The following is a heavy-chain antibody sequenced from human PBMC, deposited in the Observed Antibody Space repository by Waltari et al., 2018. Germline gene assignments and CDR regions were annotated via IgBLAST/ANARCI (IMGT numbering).Heavy chain of an antibody. CDR3: ARDRKIEMATITGAFDI. CDR1: GGTFSSYA. J-gene: IGHJ3*02. V-gene: IGHV1-69*04. Sequence: QVQLVQSGAEVKKPGSSVKVSCKASGGTFSSYAISWVRQAPGQGLEWMGGIIPILGIANYAQKFQGRVTITADESTSTAYMELSSLRSEDTAVYYCARDRKIEMATITGAFDIWGQGTMVTVSS. D-gene: IGHD5-12*01. CDR2: IIPILGIA.